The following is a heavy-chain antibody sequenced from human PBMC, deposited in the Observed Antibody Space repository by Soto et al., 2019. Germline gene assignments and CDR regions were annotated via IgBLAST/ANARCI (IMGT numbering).Heavy chain of an antibody. V-gene: IGHV4-39*01. Sequence: QLQVQESGPGLVKPSETLSLTCTVSGVSIDSSRYYWGWIRQPPGKGLEWIGNIHYSGTTYYNPSLKSRVIISVNTSKNQCSLRLNSVTAADTAVYYCARPYESAGFYYGFDYWGQGTPVTVSS. CDR2: IHYSGTT. CDR1: GVSIDSSRYY. D-gene: IGHD3-22*01. CDR3: ARPYESAGFYYGFDY. J-gene: IGHJ4*02.